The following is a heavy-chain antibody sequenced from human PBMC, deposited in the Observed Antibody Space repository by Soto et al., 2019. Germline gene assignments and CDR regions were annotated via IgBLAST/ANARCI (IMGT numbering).Heavy chain of an antibody. D-gene: IGHD6-19*01. Sequence: HPGGSLRLSCAASGFSFGNYAMNWVRQAPGKGLEWVSGLSGSGTSTYYADSVKGRFTISRDNSRDTLFLQMNSLTADDTAVYYCAKATTNGGWFNPFDSWGQGALVTVS. CDR3: AKATTNGGWFNPFDS. CDR1: GFSFGNYA. V-gene: IGHV3-23*01. CDR2: LSGSGTST. J-gene: IGHJ4*02.